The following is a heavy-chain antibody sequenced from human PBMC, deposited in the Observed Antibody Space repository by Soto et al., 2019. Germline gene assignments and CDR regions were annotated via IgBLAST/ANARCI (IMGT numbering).Heavy chain of an antibody. CDR2: IIPIVGMA. CDR1: GGTFNSYT. V-gene: IGHV1-69*02. Sequence: SVKVSCKASGGTFNSYTISWVRQAPGQGLEWMGRIIPIVGMANYAQKFQDRLTMTADKSTSTAYMELSSLRSEDTALFYCAIFLEDYWGQGTLVTVSS. J-gene: IGHJ4*02. CDR3: AIFLEDY.